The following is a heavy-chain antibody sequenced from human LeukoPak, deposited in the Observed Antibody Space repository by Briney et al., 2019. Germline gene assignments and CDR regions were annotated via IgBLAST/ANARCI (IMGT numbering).Heavy chain of an antibody. V-gene: IGHV4-61*01. CDR3: ARDPVVVVPAARVGYYYGMDV. D-gene: IGHD2-2*01. CDR2: IYYSGST. Sequence: SETLSLTCTVSGGSFSSGSYYWSWIRQPPGKGLEWIGYIYYSGSTNYNPSLKSRVTISVDTSKNQFSLKLSSVTAADTAVYYCARDPVVVVPAARVGYYYGMDVWGKGTTVTVSS. J-gene: IGHJ6*04. CDR1: GGSFSSGSYY.